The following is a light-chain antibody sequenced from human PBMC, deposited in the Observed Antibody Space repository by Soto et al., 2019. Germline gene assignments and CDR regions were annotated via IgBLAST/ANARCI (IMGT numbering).Light chain of an antibody. Sequence: EILLTQSPSTLTLSPGGRATLSCGAGQSVSLSLAWYQQKPGQAPRLLRYDASKRASGFPARFSGSGSGTDFTLTISSLEPEDFAVYYCQERTGWPPWTFGQGTKVDIK. V-gene: IGKV3-11*01. J-gene: IGKJ1*01. CDR3: QERTGWPPWT. CDR1: QSVSLS. CDR2: DAS.